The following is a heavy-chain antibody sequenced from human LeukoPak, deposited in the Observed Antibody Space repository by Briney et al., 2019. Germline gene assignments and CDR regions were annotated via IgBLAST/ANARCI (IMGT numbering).Heavy chain of an antibody. J-gene: IGHJ5*02. V-gene: IGHV1-2*02. CDR2: INPNSDGT. CDR3: ARDPNLRYDWFDP. CDR1: GYTCTVYY. Sequence: GASVKVSCKASGYTCTVYYMHWVRQAPGQGLEWMGWINPNSDGTNYAQKFQGRVTMTRDTSISTAYMELSRLRSDDTAVYYCARDPNLRYDWFDPWGQGTLVTVSS. D-gene: IGHD4-17*01.